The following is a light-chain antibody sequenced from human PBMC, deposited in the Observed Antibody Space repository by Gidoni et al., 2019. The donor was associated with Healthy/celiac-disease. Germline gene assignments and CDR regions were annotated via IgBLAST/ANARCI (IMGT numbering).Light chain of an antibody. CDR1: QSISSY. CDR3: QQSYSTPRT. J-gene: IGKJ4*01. Sequence: DVQMSQSPSSLSASVGAGVTITCRASQSISSYFNSYQQTPGKAPKLLIYAASSLQSWVPSLFSGSGAGTDSPLTISSLPPEDAATYYCQQSYSTPRTFGGGTKVEIK. CDR2: AAS. V-gene: IGKV1-39*01.